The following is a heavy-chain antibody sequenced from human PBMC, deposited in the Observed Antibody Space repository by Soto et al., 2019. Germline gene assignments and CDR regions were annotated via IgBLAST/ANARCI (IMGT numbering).Heavy chain of an antibody. CDR1: GYTFTSYA. V-gene: IGHV1-3*01. CDR3: ARDRFYGDYYYYYGMDV. J-gene: IGHJ6*02. CDR2: INAGNGNT. Sequence: ASVKVSCKASGYTFTSYAMHWVRQAPGQRLEWMGWINAGNGNTKYSQKFQGRVTITRDTSASTAYMELSSLRSEDTAVYYCARDRFYGDYYYYYGMDVWGPGTRVTVSS. D-gene: IGHD4-17*01.